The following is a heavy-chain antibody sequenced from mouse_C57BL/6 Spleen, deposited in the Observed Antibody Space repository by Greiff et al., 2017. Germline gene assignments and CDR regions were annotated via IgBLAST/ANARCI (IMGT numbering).Heavy chain of an antibody. CDR1: GFTFSSYG. D-gene: IGHD2-4*01. Sequence: EVMLVESGGDLVKPGGSLKLSCAASGFTFSSYGMSWVRQTPDKRLEWVATISSGGSYTYYPDSVKGRFTISRDNAKNTLYLQMSSLKSEDTAMYYCARQIYDYEGSWFAYWGQGTLVTVSA. CDR2: ISSGGSYT. CDR3: ARQIYDYEGSWFAY. J-gene: IGHJ3*01. V-gene: IGHV5-6*01.